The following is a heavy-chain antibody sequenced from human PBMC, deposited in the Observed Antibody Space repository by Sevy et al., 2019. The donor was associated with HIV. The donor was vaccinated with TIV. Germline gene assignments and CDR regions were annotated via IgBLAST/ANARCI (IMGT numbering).Heavy chain of an antibody. CDR1: GDSISTDTYY. J-gene: IGHJ5*02. CDR2: IFYRGPT. CDR3: ARLRRRTGHNGFDP. D-gene: IGHD7-27*01. Sequence: SETLSLTCTVSGDSISTDTYYWGWIRQSPGKGLEWIGNIFYRGPTYYNPSLKSRVTISVDTSKNQFSLNLTSVTAADTAVYYCARLRRRTGHNGFDPWGLGTLVTVSS. V-gene: IGHV4-39*01.